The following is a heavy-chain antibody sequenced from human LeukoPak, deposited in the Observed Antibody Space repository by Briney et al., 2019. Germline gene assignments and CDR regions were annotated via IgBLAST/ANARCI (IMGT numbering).Heavy chain of an antibody. D-gene: IGHD2-15*01. Sequence: SETLSLTCTVSGGSISNNRYYWAWIRQPPGAGLEWIGSILYSGTTFYNPSLKTRLTISVDTSKNQFSLRLNSMTAADTAVYYCARRLISATLDSWGQGILVTVSS. CDR3: ARRLISATLDS. CDR1: GGSISNNRYY. V-gene: IGHV4-39*01. J-gene: IGHJ4*02. CDR2: ILYSGTT.